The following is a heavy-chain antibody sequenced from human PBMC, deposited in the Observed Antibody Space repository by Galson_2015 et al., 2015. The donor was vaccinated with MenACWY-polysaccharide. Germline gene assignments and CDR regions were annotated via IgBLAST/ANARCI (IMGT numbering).Heavy chain of an antibody. D-gene: IGHD3-16*01. Sequence: SLRLSCAASGFMFSNSWMAWVRQAPGKGLEWVGNIKYDGSVKYYVDSVKGRFTISRDNAENSVYLQMNSLRAEDTAVYYWARDPEWGANDYWGQGTLVTVPS. CDR3: ARDPEWGANDY. V-gene: IGHV3-7*01. CDR2: IKYDGSVK. CDR1: GFMFSNSW. J-gene: IGHJ4*02.